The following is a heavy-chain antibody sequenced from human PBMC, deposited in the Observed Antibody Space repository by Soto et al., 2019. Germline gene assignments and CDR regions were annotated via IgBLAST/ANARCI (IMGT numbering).Heavy chain of an antibody. CDR2: ISAYNGNT. Sequence: AASVKVSCKASGYTFTSYCISWVRQAPGQGLEWMGWISAYNGNTNYAQKLQGRVTMTTDTSTSPAYMELRSLRSDDTAVYYCALGSSSSLYYYYGMDVWGQGTTVTVSS. CDR3: ALGSSSSLYYYYGMDV. D-gene: IGHD6-13*01. CDR1: GYTFTSYC. J-gene: IGHJ6*02. V-gene: IGHV1-18*04.